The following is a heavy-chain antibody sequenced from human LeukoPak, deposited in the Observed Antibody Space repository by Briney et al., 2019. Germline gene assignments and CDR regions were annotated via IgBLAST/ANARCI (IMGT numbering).Heavy chain of an antibody. J-gene: IGHJ4*02. V-gene: IGHV1-69*13. CDR3: ARDRYCSGGSCSYPPGFGY. D-gene: IGHD2-15*01. CDR1: GGTFSSYA. Sequence: GASVKVSCKASGGTFSSYAISWVRQAPGQGLEWMGGIIPIFGTANYAQKFQGRVTITADESTSTAYMELSSLRSEDTAVYYCARDRYCSGGSCSYPPGFGYWGQGTLVTVSS. CDR2: IIPIFGTA.